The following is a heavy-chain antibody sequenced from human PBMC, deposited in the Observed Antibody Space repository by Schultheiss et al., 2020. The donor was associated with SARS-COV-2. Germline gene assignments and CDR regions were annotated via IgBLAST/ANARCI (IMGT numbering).Heavy chain of an antibody. D-gene: IGHD4-17*01. CDR1: GYTFTGYY. V-gene: IGHV1-2*02. CDR2: IHPNSGDT. Sequence: ASVKVSCKASGYTFTGYYMNWVRQAPGQGLEWMGWIHPNSGDTNYAQKFQGRVTMTRDTSISTAYMELSRLRSDDTAVYYCAKDYGDHSYWYFDLWGRGTLGTGSS. CDR3: AKDYGDHSYWYFDL. J-gene: IGHJ2*01.